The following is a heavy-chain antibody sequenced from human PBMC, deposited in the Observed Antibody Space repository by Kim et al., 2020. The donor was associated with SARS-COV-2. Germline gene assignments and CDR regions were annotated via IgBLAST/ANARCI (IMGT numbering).Heavy chain of an antibody. CDR3: AKDQAYSYDFDY. D-gene: IGHD5-18*01. J-gene: IGHJ4*02. V-gene: IGHV3-30*18. Sequence: GGSLRLSCAASGFTFSSYGMHWVRQAPGKGLEWVAVISYDGSNKYYADSVKGRFTISRDNSKNTLYLQMNSLRAEDTAVYYCAKDQAYSYDFDYWGQGTLVTVSS. CDR2: ISYDGSNK. CDR1: GFTFSSYG.